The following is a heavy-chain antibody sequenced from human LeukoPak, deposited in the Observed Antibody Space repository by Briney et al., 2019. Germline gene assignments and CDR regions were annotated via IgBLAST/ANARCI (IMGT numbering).Heavy chain of an antibody. Sequence: RPGGSLLLSCAASGFNFNDSGMSWVRQAPGKGLEWVSGINWNGRSICYADSLKGRFTISRDNAKNSLYLQMNSLRAEDTALYYCARPLGITGTTPFDYWGQGTLVTVSS. CDR3: ARPLGITGTTPFDY. CDR2: INWNGRSI. CDR1: GFNFNDSG. J-gene: IGHJ4*02. V-gene: IGHV3-20*04. D-gene: IGHD1-7*01.